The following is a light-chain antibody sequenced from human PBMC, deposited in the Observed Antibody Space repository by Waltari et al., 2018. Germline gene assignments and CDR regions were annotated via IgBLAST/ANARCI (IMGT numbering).Light chain of an antibody. J-gene: IGKJ3*01. CDR1: QDISTF. CDR3: QKYDGAPFT. V-gene: IGKV1-27*01. Sequence: DMQMTQSPSSLSASVGDTVTITCRASQDISTFLAWYQQKPGKVPDLLIYGASSKQSGVPSRFRGSGSGTDFTLTISSLQPEDVATYYCQKYDGAPFTFGPGTKLDV. CDR2: GAS.